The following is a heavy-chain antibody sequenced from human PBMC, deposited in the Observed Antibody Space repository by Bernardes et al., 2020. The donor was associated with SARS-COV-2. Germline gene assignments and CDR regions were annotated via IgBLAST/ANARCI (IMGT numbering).Heavy chain of an antibody. V-gene: IGHV4-39*01. CDR2: IYYSGST. D-gene: IGHD3-3*01. Sequence: SETLSLTCTVSGGSISSSSYYWGWIRQPPGKGLEWIGSIYYSGSTYYNPSLKSRVTISVDTSKNQFSLKLSSVTAADTAVYYCARHGRDTIFGVVITPAGMDVWGQGTTVTVSS. CDR3: ARHGRDTIFGVVITPAGMDV. J-gene: IGHJ6*02. CDR1: GGSISSSSYY.